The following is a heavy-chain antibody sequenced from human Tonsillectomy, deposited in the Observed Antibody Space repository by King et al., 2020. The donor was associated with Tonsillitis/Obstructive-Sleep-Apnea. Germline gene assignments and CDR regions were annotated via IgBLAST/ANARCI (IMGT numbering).Heavy chain of an antibody. D-gene: IGHD1-14*01. CDR2: ISYDGSNK. V-gene: IGHV3-30*01. CDR3: ARDGRRGYYMDV. CDR1: GFTFSSYA. Sequence: VQLVESGGGVVQPGRSLRLSCAASGFTFSSYAMHWVRQAPGKGLDWVAVISYDGSNKYYADSGKGRVTISRDNSKNTLDLQMNSLRAEDTAVYYCARDGRRGYYMDVWGKGTTVTVSS. J-gene: IGHJ6*03.